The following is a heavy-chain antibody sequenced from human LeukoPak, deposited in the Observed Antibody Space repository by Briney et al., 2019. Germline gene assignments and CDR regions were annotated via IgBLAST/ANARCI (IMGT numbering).Heavy chain of an antibody. CDR2: IYYSGSP. CDR1: GGSISSSSYY. J-gene: IGHJ4*02. CDR3: ARRGNSRNYFDY. D-gene: IGHD4-23*01. Sequence: PSETLSLTCTVSGGSISSSSYYWGWIRQPPGKGLEWIGSIYYSGSPYYNPSLKSRVTISVDTSKNQFPLKLSSVTAADTAVYYCARRGNSRNYFDYWGQGTLVTVSS. V-gene: IGHV4-39*01.